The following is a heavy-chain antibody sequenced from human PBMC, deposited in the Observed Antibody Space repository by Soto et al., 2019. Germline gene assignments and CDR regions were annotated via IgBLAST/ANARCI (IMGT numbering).Heavy chain of an antibody. CDR1: GGSFSGYY. CDR3: ARGRTYYYGSGSYCLFDY. V-gene: IGHV4-34*01. CDR2: INHSGST. Sequence: SETLSLTCAVYGGSFSGYYWSWTRQPPGKGLEWIGEINHSGSTNYNPSLKSRVTISVDTSKNQFSLKLSSVTAADTAVYYCARGRTYYYGSGSYCLFDYWGQGTLVTVSS. J-gene: IGHJ4*02. D-gene: IGHD3-10*01.